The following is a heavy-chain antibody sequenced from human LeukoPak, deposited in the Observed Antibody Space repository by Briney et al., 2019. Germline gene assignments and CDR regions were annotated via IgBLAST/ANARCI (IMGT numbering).Heavy chain of an antibody. J-gene: IGHJ4*02. Sequence: GASVKVSCKASGYTFTANYMHWVRQAPGQGLEWMGWMNTNTGDTKNAQKFQGCVTMTRDTSITTAYMELSRLTFDDTAVHYCARGSGTSWYDYWGQGTLVTVSS. CDR1: GYTFTANY. CDR2: MNTNTGDT. V-gene: IGHV1-2*04. D-gene: IGHD6-13*01. CDR3: ARGSGTSWYDY.